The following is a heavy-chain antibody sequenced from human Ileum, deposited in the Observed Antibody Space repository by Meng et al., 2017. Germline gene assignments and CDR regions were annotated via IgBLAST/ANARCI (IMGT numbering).Heavy chain of an antibody. CDR1: GDSMSFHS. D-gene: IGHD3-10*01. CDR2: IDQGGSNK. V-gene: IGHV3-7*01. CDR3: ARGFGTDY. Sequence: ETLSLTCSVSGDSMSFHSWSWIRHPPGKGLEWVANIDQGGSNKYYVSSVKGRFTISRDNAENSVSLQMSNLRAEDTAVYYCARGFGTDYWGQGTLVTVSS. J-gene: IGHJ4*02.